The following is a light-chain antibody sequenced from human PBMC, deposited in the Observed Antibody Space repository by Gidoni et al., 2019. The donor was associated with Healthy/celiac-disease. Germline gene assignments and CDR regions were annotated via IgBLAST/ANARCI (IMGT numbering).Light chain of an antibody. V-gene: IGLV3-25*02. CDR1: ALPKQY. CDR2: KDS. J-gene: IGLJ1*01. CDR3: QSADSSGTPYV. Sequence: SYELTQPPSVSVSPGQTARITCFGDALPKQYAYRYQQKPGQAPVLVIYKDSERPSGIPERFSGSSSGTTVALTISGVQAEDEADYYCQSADSSGTPYVFGTGTKVTVL.